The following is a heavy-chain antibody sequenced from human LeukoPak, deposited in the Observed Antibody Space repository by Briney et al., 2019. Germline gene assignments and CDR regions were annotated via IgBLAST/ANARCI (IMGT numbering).Heavy chain of an antibody. Sequence: GESLKISCKASGYSFTNHWITWVRQMPGKGLEWMGRVDPSDSYTNYSPSFQGHVTISTDKSISTACLQWSSLKASDTAMYYCARLEGLSDDYWGLGTLVIVSS. D-gene: IGHD1-1*01. CDR2: VDPSDSYT. CDR3: ARLEGLSDDY. CDR1: GYSFTNHW. V-gene: IGHV5-10-1*01. J-gene: IGHJ4*02.